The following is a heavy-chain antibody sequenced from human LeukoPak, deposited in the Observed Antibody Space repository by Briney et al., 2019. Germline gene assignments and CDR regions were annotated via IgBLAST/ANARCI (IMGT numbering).Heavy chain of an antibody. J-gene: IGHJ4*03. CDR1: GFTFSSYT. CDR2: ISATGFTT. V-gene: IGHV3-23*01. Sequence: GGSLRLSCAASGFTFSSYTMSWVRQAPGKGLEWISAISATGFTTHHTDSVKGRFTISRDNSKSILYLQMDGLRAEDTAIYFCTKDVQVGPTRGFFDFWGQGTLVTVSS. D-gene: IGHD1-26*01. CDR3: TKDVQVGPTRGFFDF.